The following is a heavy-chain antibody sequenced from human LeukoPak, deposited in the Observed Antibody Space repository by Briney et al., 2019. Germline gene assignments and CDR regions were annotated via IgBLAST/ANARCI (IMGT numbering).Heavy chain of an antibody. CDR2: INSDGSST. V-gene: IGHV3-74*01. Sequence: GSLRLSCAASGFTFSSYWMHWVRQAPGKGLVWVSRINSDGSSTSYADSVKGRFTISRDNAKNTLYLQMNSLRAEDTAVYYCARGSIAMGIDYWGQGTLVTVSS. CDR1: GFTFSSYW. D-gene: IGHD6-19*01. J-gene: IGHJ4*02. CDR3: ARGSIAMGIDY.